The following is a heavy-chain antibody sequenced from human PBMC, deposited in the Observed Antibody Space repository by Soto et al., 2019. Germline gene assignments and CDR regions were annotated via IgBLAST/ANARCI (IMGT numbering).Heavy chain of an antibody. CDR2: INHSGST. V-gene: IGHV4-34*01. J-gene: IGHJ4*02. D-gene: IGHD3-9*01. CDR3: ASDILTGPLGY. Sequence: QVQLQQWGAGLLKPSETLSLTCAVYGGSFSGYYWSWIRQPPGKGLEWIGEINHSGSTNYNPSLKRRVTISVDTSKNQFSLKLSSVTAADTAVYYCASDILTGPLGYWGQGTLVTVSS. CDR1: GGSFSGYY.